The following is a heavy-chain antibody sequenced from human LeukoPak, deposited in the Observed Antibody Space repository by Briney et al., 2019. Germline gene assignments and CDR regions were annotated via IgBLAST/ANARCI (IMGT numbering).Heavy chain of an antibody. V-gene: IGHV5-51*01. CDR3: VRFALSSSLDH. CDR1: GYRLTNNW. J-gene: IGHJ5*02. CDR2: IYPGYSDA. D-gene: IGHD6-13*01. Sequence: VESLKISCKISGYRLTNNWISWVRQVPGKGLEWMGLIYPGYSDAKYSPSFQGQVTLSVDTSISTAYLQLGGLRVSDTAIYYCVRFALSSSLDHWGQGTLVTVSS.